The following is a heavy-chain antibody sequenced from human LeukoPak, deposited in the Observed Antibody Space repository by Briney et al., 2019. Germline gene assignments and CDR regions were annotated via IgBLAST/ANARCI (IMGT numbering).Heavy chain of an antibody. J-gene: IGHJ6*03. CDR3: ARGRGYGYGIYYYYYYMDV. CDR1: GGSFSGYY. D-gene: IGHD5-18*01. V-gene: IGHV4-34*01. CDR2: INHSGST. Sequence: SETLSLTCAVYGGSFSGYYWSWIRQPPGKGLEWIGEINHSGSTNYNPSLKSRVTISVDTSKNQFSLKLSSVTAADTAVYYCARGRGYGYGIYYYYYYMDVWGKGTTVTVSS.